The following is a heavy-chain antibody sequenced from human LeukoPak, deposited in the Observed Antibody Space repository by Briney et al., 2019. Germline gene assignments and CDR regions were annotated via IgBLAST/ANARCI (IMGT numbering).Heavy chain of an antibody. CDR1: GFTFSSYA. D-gene: IGHD4/OR15-4a*01. J-gene: IGHJ4*02. CDR2: ISYDGSNK. Sequence: GGSLRLSCAASGFTFSSYATHWVRQAPGKGLEWVAVISYDGSNKYYADSVKGRFIISRDNSKNTLYLQMNSLRAEDTAVYYCARRAGAYSHPYDYWGQGTLVTVSS. CDR3: ARRAGAYSHPYDY. V-gene: IGHV3-30*14.